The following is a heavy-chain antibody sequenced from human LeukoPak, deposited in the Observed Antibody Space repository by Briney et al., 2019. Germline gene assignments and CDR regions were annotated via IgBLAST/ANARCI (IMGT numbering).Heavy chain of an antibody. D-gene: IGHD2-2*01. CDR2: ISGSGGST. J-gene: IGHJ6*02. CDR3: ASSGCYECGMDV. V-gene: IGHV3-23*01. CDR1: GFTFSSYA. Sequence: GGSLRLSCAASGFTFSSYAMSWVRQAPGKGLEWVSAISGSGGSTYYADSVKGRFTISRDNSKNTLYLQMNSLRAEDTAVYYCASSGCYECGMDVWGQGTTVTVSS.